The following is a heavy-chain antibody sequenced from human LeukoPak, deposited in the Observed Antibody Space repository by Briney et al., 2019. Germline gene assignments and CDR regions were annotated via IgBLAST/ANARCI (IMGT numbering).Heavy chain of an antibody. J-gene: IGHJ1*01. V-gene: IGHV3-30*18. Sequence: GGSLRLSCAASGFTFSSYEMNWVRQAPGKGLEWVAVISYDGSNKYYADSVKGRFTISRDNSKNTLYMQMNSLRAEDTAVYYCAKDFAKYCSGGCDFQHWGQATMVIVS. CDR1: GFTFSSYE. D-gene: IGHD2-15*01. CDR3: AKDFAKYCSGGCDFQH. CDR2: ISYDGSNK.